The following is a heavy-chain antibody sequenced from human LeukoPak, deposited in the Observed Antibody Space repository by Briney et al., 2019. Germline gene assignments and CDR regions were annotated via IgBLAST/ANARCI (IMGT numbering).Heavy chain of an antibody. CDR3: AKGSYYDSSGSFYFDY. J-gene: IGHJ4*02. Sequence: GGSLRLSCAASGFTFSSYAMSWVRQAPGKGLEWVSGISGSGDNTYYADSVKGRFTISRDNSKSTLYVEVNSLGSEDTAAYYCAKGSYYDSSGSFYFDYWGQGTLVTVSS. CDR1: GFTFSSYA. D-gene: IGHD3-22*01. CDR2: ISGSGDNT. V-gene: IGHV3-23*01.